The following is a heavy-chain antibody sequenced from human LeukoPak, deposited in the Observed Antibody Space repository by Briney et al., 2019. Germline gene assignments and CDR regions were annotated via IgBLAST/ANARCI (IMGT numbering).Heavy chain of an antibody. V-gene: IGHV3-23*01. CDR1: GFTFSTFA. Sequence: TGGSLRLSCAASGFTFSTFAMIWVRQPPGKGLEWVSSIFPSGGEIHYADSVRGRFTISRDNSKSILSLQMNSLRAEDTAVYYCAKAPVTTCRGAYCYPFDYWGQGTLVTVSS. D-gene: IGHD2-21*01. CDR2: IFPSGGEI. CDR3: AKAPVTTCRGAYCYPFDY. J-gene: IGHJ4*02.